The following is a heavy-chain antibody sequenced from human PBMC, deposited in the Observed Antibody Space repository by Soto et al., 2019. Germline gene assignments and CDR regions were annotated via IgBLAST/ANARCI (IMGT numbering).Heavy chain of an antibody. CDR3: AKGRGGSLYNYGGGPEN. CDR1: GFTFNSYA. J-gene: IGHJ4*02. D-gene: IGHD5-18*01. Sequence: EVHLLESGGGLVKPGGSQRLSCVASGFTFNSYAMSWVRQAPGRGLEWVSGISGSGGKTYYADSVKGRFTISRDNSKDTLYLQMTSLRAEDTALYYCAKGRGGSLYNYGGGPENWGQGTLLTVSS. V-gene: IGHV3-23*01. CDR2: ISGSGGKT.